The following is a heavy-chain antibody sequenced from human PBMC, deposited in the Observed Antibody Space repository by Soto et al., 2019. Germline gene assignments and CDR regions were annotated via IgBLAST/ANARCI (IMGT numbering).Heavy chain of an antibody. CDR2: IYYSGST. V-gene: IGHV4-59*01. J-gene: IGHJ2*01. CDR1: GGSISSYY. CDR3: AREVRLYYVRDFDL. D-gene: IGHD3-10*02. Sequence: QVQLQESGPGLVKPSETLSLTCTVSGGSISSYYWSWIRQPPGKGLEWIGYIYYSGSTNYNPSLKSRVTISVDTSKNQFSLKLSSVTAADTAVYYCAREVRLYYVRDFDLWGRGTLVTVSS.